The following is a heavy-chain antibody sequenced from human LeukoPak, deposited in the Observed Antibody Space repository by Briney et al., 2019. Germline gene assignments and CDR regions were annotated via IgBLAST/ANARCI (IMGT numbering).Heavy chain of an antibody. CDR3: ARHNINWRLGYYYMDV. D-gene: IGHD1-1*01. Sequence: GGSLRLSCAASGFTFSSYAMSWVRQAPGKGLEWVSAISGSGGSTYYADSVKGRFTISRDNARNSLFLQMNSLRAEDTAVYYCARHNINWRLGYYYMDVWGKGTTVTVSS. CDR1: GFTFSSYA. J-gene: IGHJ6*03. CDR2: ISGSGGST. V-gene: IGHV3-23*01.